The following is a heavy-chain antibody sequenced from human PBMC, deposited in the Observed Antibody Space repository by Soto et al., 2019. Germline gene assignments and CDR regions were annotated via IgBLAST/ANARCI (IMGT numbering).Heavy chain of an antibody. D-gene: IGHD2-15*01. CDR1: GYTFTNYG. J-gene: IGHJ3*02. V-gene: IGHV1-18*01. CDR3: ARDRVGYCSGGSCAADAFDI. CDR2: ISGYNGNT. Sequence: ASVKVSCKASGYTFTNYGISWVRQAPGQGLEWMGWISGYNGNTNYAQKLQGRVTMTTDTSTSTVYMELRSLRSDDTAVYYCARDRVGYCSGGSCAADAFDIWDQGTMVTVSS.